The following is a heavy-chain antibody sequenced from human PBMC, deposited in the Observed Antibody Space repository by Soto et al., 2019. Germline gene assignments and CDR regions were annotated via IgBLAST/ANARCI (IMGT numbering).Heavy chain of an antibody. V-gene: IGHV1-18*01. D-gene: IGHD5-18*01. CDR2: ISAYNGNT. CDR1: GYTFTSYS. CDR3: ARDVGYGLIDY. J-gene: IGHJ4*02. Sequence: QVQLVQARAKVKKPGASVKVSCKASGYTFTSYSISWVRQAPGQGLEWMGWISAYNGNTYHARKLQGRVTMTTDTSTSTAYMELRSLRSDDTAVYYCARDVGYGLIDYWGQGTLVTVSS.